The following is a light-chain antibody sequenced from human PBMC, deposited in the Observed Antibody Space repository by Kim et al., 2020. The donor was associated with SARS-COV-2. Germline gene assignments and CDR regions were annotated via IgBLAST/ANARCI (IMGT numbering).Light chain of an antibody. CDR3: SSYALNNNFNLL. Sequence: QSALTQPPSASGSPGQSVTISCTGTSSDIGTYNYISWYQQHPGKAPKVMIYEVNKRPSEVPDRFSGSKSGNTASLTVSGLQPEDEADYYSSSYALNNNFNLLFGGGTTLTVL. V-gene: IGLV2-8*01. CDR2: EVN. CDR1: SSDIGTYNY. J-gene: IGLJ2*01.